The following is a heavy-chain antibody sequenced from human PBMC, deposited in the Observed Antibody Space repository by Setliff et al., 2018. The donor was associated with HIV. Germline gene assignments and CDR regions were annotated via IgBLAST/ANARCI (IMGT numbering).Heavy chain of an antibody. CDR2: LHRDGGT. Sequence: GGSLRLSCAVSGFNVTDNYMTWVRQAPGKGLEWVSILHRDGGTYSADSVKGRFTISRDNSKNTLYLRMNNLRVDDTAVYYCARVGKIVVVVAAEEEALDYWGQGTLVTVSS. D-gene: IGHD2-15*01. CDR1: GFNVTDNY. CDR3: ARVGKIVVVVAAEEEALDY. V-gene: IGHV3-53*01. J-gene: IGHJ4*02.